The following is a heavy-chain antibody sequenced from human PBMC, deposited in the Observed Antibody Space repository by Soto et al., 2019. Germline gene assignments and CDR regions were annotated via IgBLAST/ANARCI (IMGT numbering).Heavy chain of an antibody. CDR2: ISGSGGST. Sequence: GVSLRLSCAASGFTFSSYAMSWVRQAPGKGLEWVSAISGSGGSTYYADSVKGRFTISRDNSKNTLYLQMNSLRAEDTAVYYCAKDQNIQLWPRYYYYGMDVWGQGTTVTVSS. J-gene: IGHJ6*02. V-gene: IGHV3-23*01. CDR3: AKDQNIQLWPRYYYYGMDV. D-gene: IGHD5-18*01. CDR1: GFTFSSYA.